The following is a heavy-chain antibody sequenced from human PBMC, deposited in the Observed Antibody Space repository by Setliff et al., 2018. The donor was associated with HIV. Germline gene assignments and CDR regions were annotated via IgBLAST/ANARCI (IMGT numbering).Heavy chain of an antibody. Sequence: SETLSLTCTVSGGSISNYYWSWIRQPPGKGLEWIGYISYTGTTKYNPSLKSRVTISVDTSKNQFSLKLSSVTAADTAVYYCARDLGGPRNFDNWGQGTLVTVSS. CDR2: ISYTGTT. D-gene: IGHD2-15*01. V-gene: IGHV4-59*12. J-gene: IGHJ4*02. CDR1: GGSISNYY. CDR3: ARDLGGPRNFDN.